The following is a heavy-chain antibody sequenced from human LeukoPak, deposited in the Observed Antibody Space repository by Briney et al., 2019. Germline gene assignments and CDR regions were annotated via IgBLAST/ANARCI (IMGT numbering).Heavy chain of an antibody. D-gene: IGHD6-13*01. Sequence: GASLRLSCAASGFTFSSYAMSWVRQAPGKGLEWVSVISGSGGSTYYADSVKGRFTMSRDNSQSTLYLKTNSLRAEDTAVYYCAKNTLCIAPTSRWVQGTLVTVCS. J-gene: IGHJ4*02. CDR2: ISGSGGST. V-gene: IGHV3-23*01. CDR1: GFTFSSYA. CDR3: AKNTLCIAPTSR.